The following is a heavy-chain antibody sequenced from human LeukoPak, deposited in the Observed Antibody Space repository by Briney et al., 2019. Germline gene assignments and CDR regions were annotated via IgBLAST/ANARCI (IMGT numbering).Heavy chain of an antibody. CDR1: GGSISSSNW. CDR2: IYHSGST. D-gene: IGHD3-10*01. V-gene: IGHV4-4*02. J-gene: IGHJ4*02. CDR3: ARGVEYYYGSGSYDY. Sequence: SETLSLTCAVSGGSISSSNWWSWVRQPPGKGLEWIGEIYHSGSTNYNPSLKSRVTISVDKSKNQFSLKLSSVTAADTAVYYCARGVEYYYGSGSYDYWGQGTLVTVSS.